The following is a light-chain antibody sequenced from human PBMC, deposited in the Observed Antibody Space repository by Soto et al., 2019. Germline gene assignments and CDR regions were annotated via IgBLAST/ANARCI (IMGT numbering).Light chain of an antibody. Sequence: QSALTQPASVSGSPGQSITISCTGTRSDIGAYNFVSWYQQHPGKAPKLMIYDVSIRPSGVSHRFSGSKSGNTASLTISGFQAEDEAEYYCSSYAGSSTLVVFGGGTKLTVL. J-gene: IGLJ2*01. V-gene: IGLV2-14*01. CDR2: DVS. CDR3: SSYAGSSTLVV. CDR1: RSDIGAYNF.